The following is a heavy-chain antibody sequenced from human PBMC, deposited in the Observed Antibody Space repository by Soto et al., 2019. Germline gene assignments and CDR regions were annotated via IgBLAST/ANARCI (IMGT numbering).Heavy chain of an antibody. CDR3: ARGEWELAS. Sequence: GGSLRLSCAASGFTFSSYAMHWVRQAPGKGLEWVAVISYDGSNKYYADSVKGRFTISRDNSKNTLYLQMNSLRAEDTAVYYCARGEWELASWGQGTLVTVSS. CDR2: ISYDGSNK. V-gene: IGHV3-30-3*01. CDR1: GFTFSSYA. J-gene: IGHJ4*02. D-gene: IGHD1-26*01.